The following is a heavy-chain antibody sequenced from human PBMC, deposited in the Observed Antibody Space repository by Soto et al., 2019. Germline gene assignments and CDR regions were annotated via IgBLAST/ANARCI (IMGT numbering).Heavy chain of an antibody. J-gene: IGHJ3*02. CDR1: GYTFTSYD. V-gene: IGHV1-8*01. Sequence: QVQLVQSGAEVKKPGASVKVSCKASGYTFTSYDINWVRQATGQGLEWMGWMNPNSGNTGYAQKFQGRVTMTRNTSISTAYMELSSLRSEDSAVYYCAKDWSAYYDSREGRAFDIWGQGTMVTVSS. CDR2: MNPNSGNT. CDR3: AKDWSAYYDSREGRAFDI. D-gene: IGHD3-22*01.